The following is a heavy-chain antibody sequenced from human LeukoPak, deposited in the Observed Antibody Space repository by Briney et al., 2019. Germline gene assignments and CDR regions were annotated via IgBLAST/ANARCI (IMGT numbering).Heavy chain of an antibody. J-gene: IGHJ6*03. V-gene: IGHV4-34*01. D-gene: IGHD1-1*01. CDR3: ARSPRTYYYYYYYMDV. CDR1: GGSFSGYY. CDR2: INHSGST. Sequence: PSETLSLTCAVYGGSFSGYYWSWIRQPPGKGLEWIGEINHSGSTNYNPSLKSRVTISVDTSKNQFSLKLSSVTAADTAVYYCARSPRTYYYYYYYMDVWGKGTTVTISS.